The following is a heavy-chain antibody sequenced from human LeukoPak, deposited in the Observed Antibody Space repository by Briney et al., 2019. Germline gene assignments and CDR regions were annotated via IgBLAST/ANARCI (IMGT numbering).Heavy chain of an antibody. CDR1: GGSISSGSYY. V-gene: IGHV4-61*02. CDR2: IYTSGST. Sequence: PSQTLSLTCTVSGGSISSGSYYWSWIRQPAGKGLEWIGRIYTSGSTNYNPSLKSRVTISVDTSKNQFSLKLSSVTAADTAVYYCARVGPTMIVVVDQATYFDYWGQGTLVTVSS. D-gene: IGHD3-22*01. J-gene: IGHJ4*02. CDR3: ARVGPTMIVVVDQATYFDY.